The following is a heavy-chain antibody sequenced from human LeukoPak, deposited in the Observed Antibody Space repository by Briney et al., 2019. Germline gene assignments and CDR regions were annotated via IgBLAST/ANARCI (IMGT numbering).Heavy chain of an antibody. CDR2: IYYSGST. Sequence: SETLSLTCTVSGGSISSSSYYWGWIRQPPGKGLEWIGSIYYSGSTYYNPSLKSRVTISVDTSKNQFSLKLSSVTAADTAVYYCARSLAVAGIFPFDYWGQGTLVTVSS. J-gene: IGHJ4*02. CDR3: ARSLAVAGIFPFDY. V-gene: IGHV4-39*01. CDR1: GGSISSSSYY. D-gene: IGHD6-19*01.